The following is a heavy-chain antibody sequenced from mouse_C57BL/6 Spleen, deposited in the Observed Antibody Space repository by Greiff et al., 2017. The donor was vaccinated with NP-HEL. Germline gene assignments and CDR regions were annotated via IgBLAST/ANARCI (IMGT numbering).Heavy chain of an antibody. D-gene: IGHD1-1*01. CDR3: ARIDYYGSEWGDAMDY. V-gene: IGHV1-53*01. CDR2: INPSNGGT. CDR1: GYTFTSYW. Sequence: QVQLQQPGTELVKPGASVKLSCKASGYTFTSYWMHWVKQRPGQGLEWIGNINPSNGGTNYNEKFKSKATLTVDKSSSTAYMQLSSLTSEDSAVYYCARIDYYGSEWGDAMDYWGQGTSVTVSS. J-gene: IGHJ4*01.